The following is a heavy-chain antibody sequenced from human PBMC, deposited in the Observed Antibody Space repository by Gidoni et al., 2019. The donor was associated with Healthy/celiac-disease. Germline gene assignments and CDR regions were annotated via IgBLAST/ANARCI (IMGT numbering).Heavy chain of an antibody. D-gene: IGHD2-15*01. Sequence: EVQLVQSGAEVKKPGESLQISCKGSGYSFTSYWIGWVRQMPGKGLEWMGILYPGDSDTRYSPSFQGQVTISADKSISTAYLQWSSLKAADTAMYYCARLSVLAAATENAFDIWGQGTMVTVSS. CDR1: GYSFTSYW. CDR3: ARLSVLAAATENAFDI. J-gene: IGHJ3*02. CDR2: LYPGDSDT. V-gene: IGHV5-51*01.